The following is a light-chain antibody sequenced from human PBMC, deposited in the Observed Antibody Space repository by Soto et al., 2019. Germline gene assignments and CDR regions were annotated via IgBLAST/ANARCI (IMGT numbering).Light chain of an antibody. CDR2: STS. V-gene: IGKV1-39*01. CDR3: QQSYSFPRT. CDR1: QSIANY. J-gene: IGKJ1*01. Sequence: DIQMTQSPSSLSASVGDRVTISCRASQSIANYLYWYQQQPGKAPKLLIYSTSTLETEVPSRFSGSGSGTDFTLTINSLQPEDCGTYYCQQSYSFPRTFGQGTK.